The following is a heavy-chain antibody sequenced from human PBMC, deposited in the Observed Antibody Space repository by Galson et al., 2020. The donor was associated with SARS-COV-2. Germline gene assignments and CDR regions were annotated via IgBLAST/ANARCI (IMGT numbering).Heavy chain of an antibody. CDR3: ARVFTGAATGVEYFQH. J-gene: IGHJ1*01. CDR2: INXXXXXX. CDR1: GYTFTSYA. V-gene: IGHV7-4-1*02. Sequence: ASVKVSCKASGYTFTSYAMNWVRQAPGQGLEWMGWINXXXXXXTSAQGFTGRFVFYLDTSVSTAYLQISSLKAEDTAVYYCARVFTGAATGVEYFQHWGQGTLVTVSS. D-gene: IGHD1-26*01.